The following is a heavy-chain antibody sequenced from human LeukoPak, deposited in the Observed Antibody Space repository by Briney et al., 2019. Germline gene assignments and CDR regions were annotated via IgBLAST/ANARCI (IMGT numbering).Heavy chain of an antibody. Sequence: TGGSLRLSCTASGFTFGDYSMNWVRQAPGKGLEWVGFIRSKTYDGTTEYAASVKGRFTISRDDSKSIAYLQMNSLRAEDTAVYYCARDLVGSTSCLFDYWGQGTLVTVSS. CDR3: ARDLVGSTSCLFDY. D-gene: IGHD2-2*01. J-gene: IGHJ4*02. V-gene: IGHV3-49*04. CDR1: GFTFGDYS. CDR2: IRSKTYDGTT.